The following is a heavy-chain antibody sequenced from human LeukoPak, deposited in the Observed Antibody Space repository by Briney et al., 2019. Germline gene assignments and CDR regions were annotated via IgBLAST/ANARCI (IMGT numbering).Heavy chain of an antibody. D-gene: IGHD3-22*01. CDR3: ARRSGYYSGVDY. J-gene: IGHJ4*02. Sequence: PGGSLRLSCAASGFTVSSNYMSWVRPAPGKGLEWVSVIYGGGSTDYADSVTGRFTISRDNSKNTPHLQMNSLRAEDTAVYYCARRSGYYSGVDYWGQGTLVTVSS. CDR2: IYGGGST. CDR1: GFTVSSNY. V-gene: IGHV3-53*01.